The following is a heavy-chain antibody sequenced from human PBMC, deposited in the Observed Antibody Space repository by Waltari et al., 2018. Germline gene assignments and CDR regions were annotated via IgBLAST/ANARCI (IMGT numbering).Heavy chain of an antibody. J-gene: IGHJ6*02. D-gene: IGHD1-26*01. CDR3: AKTLSDPSVGGLDV. CDR1: GFNFGRSA. V-gene: IGHV3-23*04. CDR2: MSGGGGST. Sequence: EVQLVESGGGLVQPGGSLRLSCEASGFNFGRSARTWVRQVPGKGLEWLSAMSGGGGSTYYADSVQGLFIISRDPSKNTLFLQLNSLRVEDTAVYFCAKTLSDPSVGGLDVWGQGTPVTVSS.